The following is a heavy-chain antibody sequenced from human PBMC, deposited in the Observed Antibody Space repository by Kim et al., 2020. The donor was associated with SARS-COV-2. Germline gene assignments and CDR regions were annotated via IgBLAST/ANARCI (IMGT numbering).Heavy chain of an antibody. CDR2: ISSSGSNT. CDR1: GFTFSSYA. J-gene: IGHJ4*02. D-gene: IGHD5-18*01. CDR3: ARGHSYGRHFDY. Sequence: GGSLRLSCAASGFTFSSYAMNWVRQAPGKGLEWVSYISSSGSNTDYADSVKGRFTISRDNDKNSLYLQMNSLRAEDTAVYYCARGHSYGRHFDYWGQGTLLTVSS. V-gene: IGHV3-48*03.